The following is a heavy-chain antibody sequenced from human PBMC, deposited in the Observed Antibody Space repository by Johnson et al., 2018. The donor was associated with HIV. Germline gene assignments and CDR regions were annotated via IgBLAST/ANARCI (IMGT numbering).Heavy chain of an antibody. CDR3: ARPRTRYNWNFSGDAFDI. D-gene: IGHD1-7*01. CDR1: GFTFSSYG. Sequence: VESGGGLVQPGRSLRLSCAASGFTFSSYGMHWVRQAPGKGLEWVAVIWYDGSNTYYADSVTGRFTISRDNSRNTLYPQMTSLRAVDTAVYHCARPRTRYNWNFSGDAFDIWGQGTMVTVSS. CDR2: IWYDGSNT. V-gene: IGHV3-30*19. J-gene: IGHJ3*02.